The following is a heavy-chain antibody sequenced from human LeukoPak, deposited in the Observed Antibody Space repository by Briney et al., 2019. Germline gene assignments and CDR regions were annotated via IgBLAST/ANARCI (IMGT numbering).Heavy chain of an antibody. CDR1: GGSISSYY. J-gene: IGHJ4*02. CDR2: IYYSGST. D-gene: IGHD3-10*01. CDR3: ARDEAAMVPFFHY. V-gene: IGHV4-59*01. Sequence: SETLSLTCTVSGGSISSYYWSWIPQPPEKGLEWIGYIYYSGSTNYNPSLKSRVTISVDTSKNQFSLKLSSVTAADTAVYYCARDEAAMVPFFHYWGQGSLLTVSS.